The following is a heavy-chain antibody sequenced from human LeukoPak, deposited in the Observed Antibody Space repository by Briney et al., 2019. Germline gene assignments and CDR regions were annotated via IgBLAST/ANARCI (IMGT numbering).Heavy chain of an antibody. CDR2: ISPYNGKT. V-gene: IGHV1-18*01. J-gene: IGHJ4*02. CDR3: ATGGSNWHYPYYFEY. D-gene: IGHD1-7*01. CDR1: GYTFTNYG. Sequence: ASVKVSCKTSGYTFTNYGIIWVRQAPGQGLEWMGWISPYNGKTEFAQKFQGRVTMTTDTSTTTVYMELRSLRSDDTAVYYCATGGSNWHYPYYFEYWGQGTLATVSS.